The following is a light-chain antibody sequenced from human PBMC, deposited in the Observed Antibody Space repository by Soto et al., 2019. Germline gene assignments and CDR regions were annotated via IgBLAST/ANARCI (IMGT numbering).Light chain of an antibody. CDR2: DTP. Sequence: EIAMTQSPNNLCLPAADGATLSCRDSQGIGSTLAWYQQKPGQTPRLLIYDTPIRATGFPARFSGSGSGTDFTLTISSLQSEDFAVYYCQQDNNRTWTFGEGTKVEIK. V-gene: IGKV3-15*01. J-gene: IGKJ1*01. CDR3: QQDNNRTWT. CDR1: QGIGST.